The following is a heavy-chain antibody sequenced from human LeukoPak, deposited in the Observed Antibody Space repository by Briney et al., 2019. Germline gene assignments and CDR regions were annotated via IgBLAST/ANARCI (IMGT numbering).Heavy chain of an antibody. CDR3: GKLEAAAGTLFY. D-gene: IGHD6-13*01. CDR2: ISGSGGTT. Sequence: GGSLRLSCAASGFTFSSYAMSWVRQAPGRGLEWVSAISGSGGTTHYADSVKGRFTISRDNSKNTLYLQMNSLRAEDTAVYYCGKLEAAAGTLFYWGQGTLVTVSS. J-gene: IGHJ4*02. V-gene: IGHV3-23*01. CDR1: GFTFSSYA.